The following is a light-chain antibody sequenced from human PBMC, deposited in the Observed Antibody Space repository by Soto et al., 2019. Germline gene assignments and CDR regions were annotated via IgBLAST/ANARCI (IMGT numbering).Light chain of an antibody. V-gene: IGKV3-20*01. CDR3: HQYGSSPYT. J-gene: IGKJ2*01. CDR2: GAS. CDR1: QSVSSSY. Sequence: EIVLTQSPGTLSLSPGERATLSCRASQSVSSSYLAWSQQKPVQAPRLLISGASRRATGIPDRLSGSGSGTYCSQTISRPEPEDSGVYYGHQYGSSPYTLGQGTKLEIK.